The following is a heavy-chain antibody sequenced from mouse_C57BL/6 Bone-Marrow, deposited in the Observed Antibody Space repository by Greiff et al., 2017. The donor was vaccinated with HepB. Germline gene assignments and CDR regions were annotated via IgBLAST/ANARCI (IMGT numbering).Heavy chain of an antibody. V-gene: IGHV1-82*01. D-gene: IGHD2-4*01. CDR1: GYAFSSSW. CDR3: ARGRGLPYYFDY. J-gene: IGHJ2*01. CDR2: IYPGDGDT. Sequence: QVQLQQSGPELVKPGASVKISCKASGYAFSSSWMNWVKQRPGKGLEWIGRIYPGDGDTNYNGKFKGKATLTADKSSSTAYMQLSSLTSEDSAVYFCARGRGLPYYFDYWGQGTTLTVSS.